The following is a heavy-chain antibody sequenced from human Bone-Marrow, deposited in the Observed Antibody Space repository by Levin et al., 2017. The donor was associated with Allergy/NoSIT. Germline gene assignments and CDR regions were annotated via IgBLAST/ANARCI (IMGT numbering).Heavy chain of an antibody. CDR1: GFTFSDYY. CDR2: ISSSGSTI. Sequence: PGGSLRLSCAASGFTFSDYYMSWIRQAPGKGLEWVSYISSSGSTIYYADSVKGRFTISRDNAKNSLYLQMNSLRAEDTAVYYCARSPQPYSSSWYGYFQHWGQGTLVTVSS. J-gene: IGHJ1*01. V-gene: IGHV3-11*01. CDR3: ARSPQPYSSSWYGYFQH. D-gene: IGHD6-13*01.